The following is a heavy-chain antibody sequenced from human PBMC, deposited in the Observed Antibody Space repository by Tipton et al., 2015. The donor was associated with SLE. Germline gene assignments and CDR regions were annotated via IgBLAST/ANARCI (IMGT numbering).Heavy chain of an antibody. CDR1: CGSLSSHY. V-gene: IGHV4-59*11. CDR3: ATHTTGIWCGDCYDY. D-gene: IGHD2-21*01. J-gene: IGHJ4*02. CDR2: INYSGST. Sequence: TLSLTCPVSCGSLSSHYWSWILRPPGKALEWIAYINYSGSTNYNPTPKSPVTMSVETSKNQFSLKLSCVNAADPAVYYCATHTTGIWCGDCYDYWGQGTLVTVSS.